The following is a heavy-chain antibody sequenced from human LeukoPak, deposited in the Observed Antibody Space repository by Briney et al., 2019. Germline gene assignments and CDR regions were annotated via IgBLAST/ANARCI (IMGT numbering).Heavy chain of an antibody. Sequence: GGSLRLSCAASGFSFSSYAMHWVRQAPGKGLEWVAVISYDGSNKYYADSVKGRFTISRDNSKNTLYLQMNSLRAEDTAVYYCARVYSGDYWGQGTLVTVSS. V-gene: IGHV3-30-3*01. J-gene: IGHJ4*02. CDR1: GFSFSSYA. D-gene: IGHD2-15*01. CDR3: ARVYSGDY. CDR2: ISYDGSNK.